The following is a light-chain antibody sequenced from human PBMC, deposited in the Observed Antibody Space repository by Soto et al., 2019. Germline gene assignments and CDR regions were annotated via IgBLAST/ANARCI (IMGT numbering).Light chain of an antibody. CDR3: QQRSNWTPYT. V-gene: IGKV3-11*01. Sequence: EIVLTQSPSTLSLSPGERAALSCRASQSVSSYLDWYQQKPGQAPRLLIYDASNRDTGIPARFSGSGSGTDVTLTISSIEHEDFAVYYCQQRSNWTPYTFGQGTKLEIK. J-gene: IGKJ2*01. CDR2: DAS. CDR1: QSVSSY.